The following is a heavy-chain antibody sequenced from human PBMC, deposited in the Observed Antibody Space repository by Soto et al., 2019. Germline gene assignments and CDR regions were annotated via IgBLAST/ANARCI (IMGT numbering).Heavy chain of an antibody. Sequence: QLQLQESGPGLVKPSETLSLTCSVSGVSISSSSYYWGWIRQPPGKGLEWIGSIYYSGSTYYNPSLKIRCTISADTSKNQFSLRLSSVTAADTAVYYCARHRWGRRGLYPSDYWGQGTLVIVSS. D-gene: IGHD1-26*01. CDR1: GVSISSSSYY. V-gene: IGHV4-39*01. J-gene: IGHJ4*02. CDR3: ARHRWGRRGLYPSDY. CDR2: IYYSGST.